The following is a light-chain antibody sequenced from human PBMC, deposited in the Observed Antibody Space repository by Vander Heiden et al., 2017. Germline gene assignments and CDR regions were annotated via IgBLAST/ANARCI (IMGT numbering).Light chain of an antibody. V-gene: IGKV1-5*03. CDR2: KAS. CDR1: QSISSW. J-gene: IGKJ1*01. CDR3: QQYNSYET. Sequence: DIQMTQSPSTLSASVGDRDTITCRASQSISSWLAWYQQKPGKAPKLLIYKASSLESGVPSRFSGSGSGTEFTLTISSLQPDDFATYYCQQYNSYETFGQGTKVEIK.